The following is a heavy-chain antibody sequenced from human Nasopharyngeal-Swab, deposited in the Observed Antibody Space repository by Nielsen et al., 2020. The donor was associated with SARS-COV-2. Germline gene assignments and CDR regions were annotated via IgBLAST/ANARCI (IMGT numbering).Heavy chain of an antibody. CDR2: ISAYNGNT. CDR3: ATGAAVAGTPISYYYYYGMDV. J-gene: IGHJ6*02. D-gene: IGHD6-19*01. V-gene: IGHV1-18*01. Sequence: ASVKVSCKASGYTFTSYGISWVRQAPGQGLEWMGWISAYNGNTNYAQKLQGRVTMTTDTSTSTAYMELRSLRSEDTAVYYCATGAAVAGTPISYYYYYGMDVWGQGTTVTVSS. CDR1: GYTFTSYG.